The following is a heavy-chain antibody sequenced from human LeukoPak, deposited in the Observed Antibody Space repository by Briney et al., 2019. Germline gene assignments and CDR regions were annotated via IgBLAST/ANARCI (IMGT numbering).Heavy chain of an antibody. CDR1: GGSISSYY. CDR3: ARVGYYDYVWGSYRAYYFDY. V-gene: IGHV4-59*01. J-gene: IGHJ4*02. Sequence: PSETLSLTCTVSGGSISSYYWSWIRQPPGKGLEWIGYIYYSGSTNYNPSLKSRVTISVDTSKNQFSLKLSSVTAADTAVYYCARVGYYDYVWGSYRAYYFDYWGQGTLVTVSS. D-gene: IGHD3-16*02. CDR2: IYYSGST.